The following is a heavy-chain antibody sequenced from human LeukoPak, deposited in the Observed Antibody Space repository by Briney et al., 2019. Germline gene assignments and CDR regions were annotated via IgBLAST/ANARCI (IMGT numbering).Heavy chain of an antibody. CDR3: VSPRGFSYGYFDY. CDR2: IYYSKNT. J-gene: IGHJ4*02. D-gene: IGHD5-18*01. Sequence: SETLSLTCTVSGGSISSSSAYWGWIRQPPGKGLEWIGGIYYSKNTYYDPSLKSRVTISADTSKNQFSLTLGSVSATDTAVYYCVSPRGFSYGYFDYWGQGTLVTVSS. CDR1: GGSISSSSAY. V-gene: IGHV4-39*01.